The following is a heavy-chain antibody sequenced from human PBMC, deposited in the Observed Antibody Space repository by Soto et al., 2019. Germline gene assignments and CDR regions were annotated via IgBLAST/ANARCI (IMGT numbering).Heavy chain of an antibody. J-gene: IGHJ6*02. V-gene: IGHV3-64*01. Sequence: GGSLKLSCAASGFTFSSYAVHWVCQAPGKGLEYVSVITSNGNYTDYASSVKGRFTISRDNSKNTLYLQMGSLRAEDMAVYYCARRIPFGYGMDVWGQGTTVTVSS. CDR3: ARRIPFGYGMDV. CDR1: GFTFSSYA. D-gene: IGHD2-21*01. CDR2: ITSNGNYT.